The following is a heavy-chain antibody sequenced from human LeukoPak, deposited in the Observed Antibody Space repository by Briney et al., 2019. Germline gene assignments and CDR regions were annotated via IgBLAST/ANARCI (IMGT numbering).Heavy chain of an antibody. J-gene: IGHJ3*02. V-gene: IGHV3-23*01. CDR3: AKERGVYLAAFDI. CDR2: ISGSGGST. CDR1: GFTFDDYG. D-gene: IGHD1-20*01. Sequence: GGSLRLSCAASGFTFDDYGMSWVRQTPGKGLEWVSAISGSGGSTYYADSVKGRFTISRDNSKNTLYLQMNSLRAEDTAVYYCAKERGVYLAAFDIWGQGTMVTVSS.